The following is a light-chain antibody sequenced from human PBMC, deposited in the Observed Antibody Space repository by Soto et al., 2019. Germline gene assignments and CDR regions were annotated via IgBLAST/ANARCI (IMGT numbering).Light chain of an antibody. CDR3: ETWDRDTRV. J-gene: IGLJ2*01. CDR1: SGHRRYS. CDR2: LESSGSY. Sequence: QLVLTQSSSASASLGSSVNLTFTLSSGHRRYSIAWHQQQPGKAPRYLMKLESSGSYNKGSGVPDRFSGSSSGSDRHLTISNLQSEDEADYHCETWDRDTRVFGGGTQLTVL. V-gene: IGLV4-60*03.